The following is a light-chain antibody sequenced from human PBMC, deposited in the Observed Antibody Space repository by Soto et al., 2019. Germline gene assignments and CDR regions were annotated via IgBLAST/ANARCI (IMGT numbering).Light chain of an antibody. CDR1: QSISAW. CDR2: AAS. Sequence: DIQMTQSPSTLSASVGDRVSINCRASQSISAWLAWYQQKPGKAPELLIYAASTLQSGVPSRFSGSGSGTDFTLTISSLQSEDFAVYYCQQYNNWPPAFGQGTKVDI. J-gene: IGKJ1*01. CDR3: QQYNNWPPA. V-gene: IGKV1-5*01.